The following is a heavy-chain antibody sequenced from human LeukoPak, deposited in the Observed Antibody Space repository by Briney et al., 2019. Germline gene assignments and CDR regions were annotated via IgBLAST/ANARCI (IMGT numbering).Heavy chain of an antibody. D-gene: IGHD3-16*02. Sequence: GRSLRLSCAASGFTFSSYSMHWVRQAPGKGLEWVAVISFGGSNKYYADSVKGRFTISRDTSKHTLYLQMDRQRAEDTAVYYCTRDHNRRLGELSLLVYWGGGTLLSVSS. CDR2: ISFGGSNK. CDR3: TRDHNRRLGELSLLVY. V-gene: IGHV3-30*04. CDR1: GFTFSSYS. J-gene: IGHJ4*02.